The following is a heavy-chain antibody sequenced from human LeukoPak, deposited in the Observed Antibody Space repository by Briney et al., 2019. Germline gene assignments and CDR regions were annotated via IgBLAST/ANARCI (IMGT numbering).Heavy chain of an antibody. Sequence: SAKVSCKASGGTFSSYAISWVRQAPGQGLEWMGRIIPILGIANYAQKFQGRVTITADKSTSTAYMELSSLRSEDTAVYYCASPYCSGGSCYDAFDIWGQGTMVTVSS. CDR1: GGTFSSYA. CDR3: ASPYCSGGSCYDAFDI. CDR2: IIPILGIA. D-gene: IGHD2-15*01. J-gene: IGHJ3*02. V-gene: IGHV1-69*04.